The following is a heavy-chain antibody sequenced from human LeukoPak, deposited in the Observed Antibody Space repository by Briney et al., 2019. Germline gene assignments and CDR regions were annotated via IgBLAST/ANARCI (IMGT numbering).Heavy chain of an antibody. CDR1: GGSFSGYY. CDR2: INHSGST. V-gene: IGHV4-34*01. Sequence: PSETLSLTRAVYGGSFSGYYWSWIRQPPGKGLEWIGEINHSGSTNYNPSLKSRVTISVDTSKNQFSLKLSSVTAADTAVYYCARATSFRHYYYYMDVWGKGTTVTVSS. D-gene: IGHD2/OR15-2a*01. J-gene: IGHJ6*03. CDR3: ARATSFRHYYYYMDV.